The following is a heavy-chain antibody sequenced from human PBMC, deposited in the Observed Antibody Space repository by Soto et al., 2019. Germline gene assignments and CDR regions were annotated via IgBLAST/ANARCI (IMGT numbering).Heavy chain of an antibody. V-gene: IGHV1-69*01. CDR2: IIPIFGTA. D-gene: IGHD3-22*01. CDR3: ARADSQDYYDSSCFDY. Sequence: QVQLVQSGAEVKKPGSSVKVSCKASGGTFSSYAISWVRQAPGQGLEWMGGIIPIFGTANYAQKFQGRVTITADESTSTAYMELSSRRYEDTAVYYCARADSQDYYDSSCFDYWGQGTLVTVSS. J-gene: IGHJ4*02. CDR1: GGTFSSYA.